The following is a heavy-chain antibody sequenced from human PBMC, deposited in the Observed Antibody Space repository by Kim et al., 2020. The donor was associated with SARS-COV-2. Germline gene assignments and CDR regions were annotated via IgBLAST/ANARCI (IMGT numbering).Heavy chain of an antibody. D-gene: IGHD6-6*01. CDR2: IIPIFGTA. CDR1: GGTFSSYA. CDR3: ASNARKYSSPIPPTYYYYYYGMDV. J-gene: IGHJ6*02. V-gene: IGHV1-69*13. Sequence: SVKVSCKASGGTFSSYAISWVRQAPGQGLEWMGGIIPIFGTANYAQKFQGRVTITADESTSTAYMELSSLRSEDTAVYYCASNARKYSSPIPPTYYYYYYGMDVWGQGTTVTVSS.